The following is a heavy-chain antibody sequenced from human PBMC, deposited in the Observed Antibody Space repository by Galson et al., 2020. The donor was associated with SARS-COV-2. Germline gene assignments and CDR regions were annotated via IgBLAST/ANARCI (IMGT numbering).Heavy chain of an antibody. Sequence: SGPTLVKPTQTLTLTCTVSGFSLSTNGVGVGWIRQPPGKALEWLAVIYWDDDKRYSPSLKNRLTITKDTSKNQVVLTMTNMDPVDTATYYCAHTMVRGVIEFYYVMDVCGQVTTVTGSS. J-gene: IGHJ6*02. D-gene: IGHD3-10*01. CDR3: AHTMVRGVIEFYYVMDV. CDR1: GFSLSTNGVG. V-gene: IGHV2-5*02. CDR2: IYWDDDK.